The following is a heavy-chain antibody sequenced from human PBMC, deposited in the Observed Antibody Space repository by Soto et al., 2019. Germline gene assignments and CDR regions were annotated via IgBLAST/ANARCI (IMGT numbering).Heavy chain of an antibody. J-gene: IGHJ4*01. CDR2: INHRGNT. Sequence: QVQLQQWGAGLLKPSETLSLTCAVYGGSFSGSYWSWIRQPPGKGLEWIGEINHRGNTNYNPSFKSRVSISVDTPKTQFSLKLSSVTAADPALYYCARRLDYCGHGTLVTVSS. CDR1: GGSFSGSY. CDR3: ARRLDY. V-gene: IGHV4-34*02.